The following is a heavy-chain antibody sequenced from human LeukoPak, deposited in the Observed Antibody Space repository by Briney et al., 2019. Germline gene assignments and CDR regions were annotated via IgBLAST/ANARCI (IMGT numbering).Heavy chain of an antibody. CDR1: GLTFGGLA. CDR2: ISGSGGST. CDR3: ANLDY. V-gene: IGHV3-23*01. J-gene: IGHJ4*02. Sequence: PGGSLGLSWEASGLTFGGLARAGARRPPGKGLEWVSAISGSGGSTYYADSVKGRFTISRDNSKNTLYLQMNSLRAEDTAVYYCANLDYWGQGTLVTVSS.